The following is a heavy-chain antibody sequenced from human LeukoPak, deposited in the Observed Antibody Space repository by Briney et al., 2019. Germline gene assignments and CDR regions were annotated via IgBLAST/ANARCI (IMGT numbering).Heavy chain of an antibody. CDR3: ASLGTLRS. V-gene: IGHV4-39*01. D-gene: IGHD7-27*01. CDR2: ISYSGTN. Sequence: PSETLSLTCTVSGGSVSSSSYYWGWSRQPPGKGLEWIGSISYSGTNYNNPSLKSRVSISIDTSKNQFSVKLTSVTAADTAMYYCASLGTLRSWGQGTLVTVSS. CDR1: GGSVSSSSYY. J-gene: IGHJ5*02.